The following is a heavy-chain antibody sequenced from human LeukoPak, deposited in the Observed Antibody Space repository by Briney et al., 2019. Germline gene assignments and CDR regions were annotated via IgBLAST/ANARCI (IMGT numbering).Heavy chain of an antibody. CDR2: ISSAGSET. D-gene: IGHD2-15*01. Sequence: PGGSLRLSCAASGFTFSSYWMHCVRQASGKGLVCVSCISSAGSETRYAVSVKGRFTISRDNAKNTLYLQMNSLTAEDTAVYYCATCSGGRCYSKGFDYWGQGTLVTVSS. CDR1: GFTFSSYW. J-gene: IGHJ4*02. CDR3: ATCSGGRCYSKGFDY. V-gene: IGHV3-74*01.